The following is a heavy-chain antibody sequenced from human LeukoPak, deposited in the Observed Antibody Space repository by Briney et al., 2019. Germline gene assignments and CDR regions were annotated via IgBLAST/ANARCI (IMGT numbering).Heavy chain of an antibody. CDR3: ARDSVGRAGYYYYGMDV. Sequence: GGSLRLSCAASGFTLSSYAMHWVRQAPGKGLEWVAVISYDGSNKYYADSVKGRFTISRDNSKNTLYLQMNSLRAEDTAVYYCARDSVGRAGYYYYGMDVWGQGTTVTVSS. V-gene: IGHV3-30-3*01. CDR2: ISYDGSNK. J-gene: IGHJ6*02. D-gene: IGHD1-26*01. CDR1: GFTLSSYA.